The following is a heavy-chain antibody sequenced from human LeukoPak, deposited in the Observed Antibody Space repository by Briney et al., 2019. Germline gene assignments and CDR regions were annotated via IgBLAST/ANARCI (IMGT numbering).Heavy chain of an antibody. CDR3: AKDSPYAYYVSGSYWDY. J-gene: IGHJ4*02. CDR1: GSTFSSYA. CDR2: ISGSDST. D-gene: IGHD3-10*01. Sequence: PGGSLRLSCAASGSTFSSYAMSWVRQAPGKGLEWVSAISGSDSTYYADSVKGRFTISRDNSKNTLYLQMNSLRAEDTAVYYCAKDSPYAYYVSGSYWDYWGQGTLVTVSS. V-gene: IGHV3-23*01.